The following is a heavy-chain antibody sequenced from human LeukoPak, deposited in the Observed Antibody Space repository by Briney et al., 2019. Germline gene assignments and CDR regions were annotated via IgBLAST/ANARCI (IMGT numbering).Heavy chain of an antibody. J-gene: IGHJ4*02. D-gene: IGHD3-10*01. CDR2: VYFSGST. CDR1: GGSISSAGYY. Sequence: TTSETLCPTCTVSGGSISSAGYYWSWSRQDKGKGLEWIGYVYFSGSTYYNPSLRSRVTISVDTSKNQFSLKVRSVTAADTAVYYCAREGDGSLKFDYWGQGTLVTVSS. CDR3: AREGDGSLKFDY. V-gene: IGHV4-31*03.